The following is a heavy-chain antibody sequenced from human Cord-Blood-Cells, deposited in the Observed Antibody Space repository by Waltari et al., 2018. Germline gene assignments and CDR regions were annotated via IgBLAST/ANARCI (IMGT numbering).Heavy chain of an antibody. D-gene: IGHD6-6*01. CDR1: GGSFSGYY. Sequence: QVQLQQWGAGLLKPSETLSLPCAVYGGSFSGYYWSWSRQPPGKGLELIGEINHSGRTNYNPSIKSRVTISVDTAKNQFSLKRSSVTAADTAVYYCAGGWGKQLAERDYFDYWGQGTLVTVSS. J-gene: IGHJ4*02. CDR3: AGGWGKQLAERDYFDY. V-gene: IGHV4-34*01. CDR2: INHSGRT.